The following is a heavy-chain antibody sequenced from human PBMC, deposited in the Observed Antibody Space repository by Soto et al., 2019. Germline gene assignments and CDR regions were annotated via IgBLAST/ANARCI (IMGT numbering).Heavy chain of an antibody. D-gene: IGHD3-10*01. CDR3: AKNAAFGIMDYYMAV. J-gene: IGHJ6*03. V-gene: IGHV1-3*01. Sequence: GASVKVSCKASGYTFTSYAMHCVRQAPGQRLEWMGWINAGNGNTKYSQKFQGRVTITRDTSASTAYMELSSLRSEDTAVYYCAKNAAFGIMDYYMAVWVKGTTVTVSS. CDR2: INAGNGNT. CDR1: GYTFTSYA.